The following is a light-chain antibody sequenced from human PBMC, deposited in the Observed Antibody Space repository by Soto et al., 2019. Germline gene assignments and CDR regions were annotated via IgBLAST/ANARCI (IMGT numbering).Light chain of an antibody. CDR2: AAS. CDR1: QRISSY. V-gene: IGKV1-39*01. CDR3: LQVNSFLRT. Sequence: EIQMTQSPSSLSASVGDRFAITCRAIQRISSYLNWYQQKPGKAPKLLIYAASSLQSGVPSRFSGSGSGTEFILTINSLQPEDVAIYYCLQVNSFLRTFGQGTKVEI. J-gene: IGKJ1*01.